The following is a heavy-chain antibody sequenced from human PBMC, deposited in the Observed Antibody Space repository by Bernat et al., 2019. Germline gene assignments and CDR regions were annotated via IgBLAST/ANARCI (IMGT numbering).Heavy chain of an antibody. Sequence: EVQLLESGGGLVQPGGSLRLSCAASGFTCSSYAMSWVRQAPGKGLEWVSAMRGSGGSTYYEDYVKGRFSISRDKSKNTLYLEMNRLRAEDTALYYYGKVRSGGGWYRGFAVWGRETEVTVSS. CDR1: GFTCSSYA. V-gene: IGHV3-23*01. CDR2: MRGSGGST. CDR3: GKVRSGGGWYRGFAV. J-gene: IGHJ3*01. D-gene: IGHD4-17*01.